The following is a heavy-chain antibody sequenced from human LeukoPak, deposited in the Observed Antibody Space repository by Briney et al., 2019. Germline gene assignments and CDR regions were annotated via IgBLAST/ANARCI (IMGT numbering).Heavy chain of an antibody. CDR1: GFTVSSND. V-gene: IGHV3-23*01. CDR3: AKEYYDFWSGYYSHFDY. D-gene: IGHD3-3*01. J-gene: IGHJ4*02. CDR2: ISGSGGST. Sequence: GGSLRLSCAASGFTVSSNDMSWVRQAPGKGLEWVSAISGSGGSTYYADSVKGRFTISRDNSKNTLYLQMNSLRAEDTAVYYCAKEYYDFWSGYYSHFDYWGQGTLVTVSS.